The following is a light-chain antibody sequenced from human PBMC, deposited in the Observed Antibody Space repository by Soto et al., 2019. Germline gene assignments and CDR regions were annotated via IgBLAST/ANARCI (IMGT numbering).Light chain of an antibody. Sequence: QSALTQPASVSGSPGQSITISCTGPSSDVGGYNYVSWYQQHPGKSPKLIIYEVSNRPSGVSNRFSGSKSGNTASLTISGLQAEDEADYHCSSYTSSSTYVFGPGTKVNVL. CDR3: SSYTSSSTYV. J-gene: IGLJ1*01. CDR2: EVS. CDR1: SSDVGGYNY. V-gene: IGLV2-14*01.